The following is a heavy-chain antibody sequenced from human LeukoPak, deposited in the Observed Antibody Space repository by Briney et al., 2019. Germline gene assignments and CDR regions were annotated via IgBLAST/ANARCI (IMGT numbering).Heavy chain of an antibody. CDR2: ISSSSSTI. D-gene: IGHD2-15*01. V-gene: IGHV3-48*04. CDR3: ARALPYCSGGSCYPRWFDP. Sequence: GGSLRLSCAASGFTFSSYSMNWVRQAPGKGLEWVSYISSSSSTIHYADSVKGRFTISRDNAKNSLYLQMNSLRAEDTAVYYCARALPYCSGGSCYPRWFDPWGQGTLVTVSS. J-gene: IGHJ5*02. CDR1: GFTFSSYS.